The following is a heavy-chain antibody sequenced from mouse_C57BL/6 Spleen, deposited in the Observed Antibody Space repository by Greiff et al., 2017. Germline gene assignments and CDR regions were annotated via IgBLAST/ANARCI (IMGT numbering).Heavy chain of an antibody. CDR2: INPNYGTT. CDR1: GYSFTDYN. V-gene: IGHV1-39*01. D-gene: IGHD5-2*01. CDR3: ARMGEENLRPWFAY. Sequence: VHVKQSGPELVKPGASVKISCKASGYSFTDYNMNWVKQSNGKSLEWIGVINPNYGTTSYNQKFKGKATLTVAQSSSTAYMQLNSLTSEDSAVYYCARMGEENLRPWFAYWGQGTLVTVSA. J-gene: IGHJ3*01.